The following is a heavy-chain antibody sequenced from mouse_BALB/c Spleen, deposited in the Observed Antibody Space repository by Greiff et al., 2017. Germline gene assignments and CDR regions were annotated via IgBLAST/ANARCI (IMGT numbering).Heavy chain of an antibody. J-gene: IGHJ1*01. CDR1: GYTFTSYW. CDR2: INPSTGYT. Sequence: VQLQQSGAELAEPGASVKMSCKASGYTFTSYWMHWVKQRPGQGLEWIGYINPSTGYTEYNQKFKDKATLTADKSSSTAYMQLSSLTSEDSAVYYCARKDRHWYFDVWGAGTTVTVSS. V-gene: IGHV1-7*01. CDR3: ARKDRHWYFDV.